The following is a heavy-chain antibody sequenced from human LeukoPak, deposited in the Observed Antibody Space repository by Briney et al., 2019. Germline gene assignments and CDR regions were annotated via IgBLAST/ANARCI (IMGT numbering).Heavy chain of an antibody. Sequence: GESLKISCKGSGYNFTNYWIGWVRQMPGKGLEWMGIIYAGDSDTRYSPSFQGQVTISADKSISTAYLQWSSLKASDTAMYYCILTGSAYFDYWGQGTLVTVSS. D-gene: IGHD3-9*01. CDR1: GYNFTNYW. J-gene: IGHJ4*02. V-gene: IGHV5-51*01. CDR3: ILTGSAYFDY. CDR2: IYAGDSDT.